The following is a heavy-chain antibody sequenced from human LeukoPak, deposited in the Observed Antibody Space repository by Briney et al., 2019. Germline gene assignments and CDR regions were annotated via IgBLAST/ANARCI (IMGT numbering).Heavy chain of an antibody. J-gene: IGHJ5*02. Sequence: SETLSLTCAVYGGSFSGYYWSWIRQPPGKGLEWIGYIYYSGSTNYNPSLKSRVTISVDTSKNQFSLKLSSVTAADTAVYYCARSPAAVVWFDPWGQGTLVTVSS. CDR3: ARSPAAVVWFDP. D-gene: IGHD2-2*01. CDR2: IYYSGST. CDR1: GGSFSGYY. V-gene: IGHV4-59*01.